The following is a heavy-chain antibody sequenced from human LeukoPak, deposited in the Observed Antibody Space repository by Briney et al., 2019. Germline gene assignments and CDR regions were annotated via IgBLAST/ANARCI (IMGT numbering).Heavy chain of an antibody. Sequence: GVSLRLSCAASGFTFSSYAMSWVRQAPGKGLEWVSAISGSGGSTYYADSVKGRFTISRGNSKNTLYLQMNSLRAEDTAVYYCAKEPRWELLHSFDVWGQGTMVTVSS. V-gene: IGHV3-23*01. D-gene: IGHD1-26*01. CDR2: ISGSGGST. CDR3: AKEPRWELLHSFDV. CDR1: GFTFSSYA. J-gene: IGHJ3*01.